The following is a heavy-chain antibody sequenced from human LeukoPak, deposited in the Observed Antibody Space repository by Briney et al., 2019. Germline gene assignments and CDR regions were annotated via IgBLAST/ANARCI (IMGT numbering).Heavy chain of an antibody. CDR1: GFTFRSYG. CDR3: ARDPTTVTTPRWFDP. CDR2: MHYDGSNK. J-gene: IGHJ5*02. Sequence: PGGSLRLSCAASGFTFRSYGMHWVRQAPGKGLEWVAFMHYDGSNKYYADSVKGRFTISRDNSKNTLYVQMNSLRAEDTAVYYCARDPTTVTTPRWFDPWGQGTLVTVSS. V-gene: IGHV3-30*02. D-gene: IGHD4-17*01.